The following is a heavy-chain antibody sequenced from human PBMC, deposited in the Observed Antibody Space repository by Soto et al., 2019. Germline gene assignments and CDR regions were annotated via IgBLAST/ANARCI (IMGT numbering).Heavy chain of an antibody. V-gene: IGHV3-7*04. CDR2: IKQDGSER. J-gene: IGHJ3*02. Sequence: GGSLRLSCVASGFTFNNYWMSWVRQAPGKGLEWVANIKQDGSERNYVDSVKGRFTISRDNAKNSLYLQMNGLRAEDTAVYYCARGDYYDSSGPFSDAFEIWGQGTMVTVSS. CDR1: GFTFNNYW. CDR3: ARGDYYDSSGPFSDAFEI. D-gene: IGHD3-22*01.